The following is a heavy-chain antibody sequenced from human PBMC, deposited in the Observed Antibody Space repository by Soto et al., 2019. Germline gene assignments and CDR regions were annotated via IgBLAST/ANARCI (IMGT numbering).Heavy chain of an antibody. CDR2: IVVGSGNT. D-gene: IGHD3-22*01. V-gene: IGHV1-58*01. CDR1: GFTFTSSA. J-gene: IGHJ4*02. CDR3: AADRGNYYDSSGYPY. Sequence: GASVKVSCKASGFTFTSSAVQWVRQARGQRLEWIGWIVVGSGNTNYAQKFQERVTITRDMSTSTAYMELSSLRSEDTAVYYGAADRGNYYDSSGYPYWGQGTLVTVSS.